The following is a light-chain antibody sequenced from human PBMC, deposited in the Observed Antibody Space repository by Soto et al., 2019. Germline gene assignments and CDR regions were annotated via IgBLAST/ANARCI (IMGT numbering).Light chain of an antibody. V-gene: IGKV3-11*01. J-gene: IGKJ4*01. Sequence: EIVLTQSTATLSLSPGERATLSCRASQSVNNYLAWYQQKPGQAPRLLIYDTSNRATGIPARFSGSGSGTDFTLTISSLEPEDFAVYYCHQRYMWPPLTFGGGTKVEIK. CDR3: HQRYMWPPLT. CDR2: DTS. CDR1: QSVNNY.